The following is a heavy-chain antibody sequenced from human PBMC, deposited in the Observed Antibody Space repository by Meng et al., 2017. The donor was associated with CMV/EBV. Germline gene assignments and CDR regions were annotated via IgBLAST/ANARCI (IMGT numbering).Heavy chain of an antibody. Sequence: GESLKISCAASGFTFSSYGMHWVRQAPGKGLEWVAFIRYDGSNKYYADSVKGRFTIPRDNSKNTLYLQMNSLRAEDTAVYYCAKDQWFGELLYYYYGMDVWGQGTTVTVSS. V-gene: IGHV3-30*02. CDR2: IRYDGSNK. CDR1: GFTFSSYG. CDR3: AKDQWFGELLYYYYGMDV. D-gene: IGHD3-10*01. J-gene: IGHJ6*02.